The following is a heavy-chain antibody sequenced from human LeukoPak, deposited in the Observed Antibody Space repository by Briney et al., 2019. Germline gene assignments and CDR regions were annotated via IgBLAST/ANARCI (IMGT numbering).Heavy chain of an antibody. V-gene: IGHV3-23*01. Sequence: PGGSLRLSCAASGFSFSSYAMSWVRQAPGKRLEWVSVVTGGGGDTYYADSVKGRFTISRDNSKNMLYLQMNSLRAEDAAVYYCAKAPLKSCSGAICYPFDYWGQGTLVTVSS. J-gene: IGHJ4*02. D-gene: IGHD2-15*01. CDR1: GFSFSSYA. CDR2: VTGGGGDT. CDR3: AKAPLKSCSGAICYPFDY.